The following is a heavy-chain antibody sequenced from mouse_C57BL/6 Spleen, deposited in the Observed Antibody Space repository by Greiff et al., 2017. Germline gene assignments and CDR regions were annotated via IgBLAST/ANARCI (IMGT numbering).Heavy chain of an antibody. Sequence: EVKVVESGGGLVKPGGSLKLSCAASGFTFSSYAMSWVRQTPEKRLEWVATISDGGSYTYYPDNVKGRFTISRDNAKNNLYLQMSHLKSEDTAMYYCARDSDGYGGFAYWGQGTLVTVSA. V-gene: IGHV5-4*01. CDR1: GFTFSSYA. J-gene: IGHJ3*01. D-gene: IGHD2-3*01. CDR3: ARDSDGYGGFAY. CDR2: ISDGGSYT.